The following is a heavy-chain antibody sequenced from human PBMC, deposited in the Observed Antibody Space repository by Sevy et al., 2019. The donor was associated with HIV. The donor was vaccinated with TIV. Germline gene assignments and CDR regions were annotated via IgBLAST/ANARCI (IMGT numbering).Heavy chain of an antibody. D-gene: IGHD6-19*01. CDR2: IRSKAYCGTT. CDR3: TRDKQGEQWLVRAFDI. V-gene: IGHV3-49*03. Sequence: GGSLRLSCTASGFTFGDYAMSWFRQAPGKGLEWVGFIRSKAYCGTTEHAASVKGRFTISRDDSKSIAYLQMNSLKTEDTAVYYCTRDKQGEQWLVRAFDIWGQGTMVTVSS. J-gene: IGHJ3*02. CDR1: GFTFGDYA.